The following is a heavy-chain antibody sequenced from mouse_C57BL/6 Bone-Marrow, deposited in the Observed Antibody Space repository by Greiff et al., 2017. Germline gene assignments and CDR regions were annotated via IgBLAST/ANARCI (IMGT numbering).Heavy chain of an antibody. J-gene: IGHJ4*01. CDR1: GFTFSDYG. CDR2: ISSGSSII. CDR3: ATIFLMDY. Sequence: EVQLQQSGGGLVKPGGSLKLSCAASGFTFSDYGMHWVRQAPEKGLEWVAYISSGSSIIYYADTVKGRFTFSRDNAKNTLFLQMTSLRSEDTAMYYCATIFLMDYWGQGTSVTVSS. V-gene: IGHV5-17*01.